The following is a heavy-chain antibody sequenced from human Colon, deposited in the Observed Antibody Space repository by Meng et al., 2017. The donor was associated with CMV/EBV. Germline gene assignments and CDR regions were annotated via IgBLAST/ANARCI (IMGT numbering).Heavy chain of an antibody. CDR1: SGSASSSIFY. CDR3: AKELRGIEDFPNGAPGLDY. D-gene: IGHD2/OR15-2a*01. V-gene: IGHV4-39*06. Sequence: SETLSLTGTVPSGSASSSIFYWAWMRQPPGRGLDWIGTVYYNGARQYNPSLKSRITVSVDTSKNQFALRMNSVTAADTAVYYCAKELRGIEDFPNGAPGLDYWGQGALVTVSS. CDR2: VYYNGAR. J-gene: IGHJ4*02.